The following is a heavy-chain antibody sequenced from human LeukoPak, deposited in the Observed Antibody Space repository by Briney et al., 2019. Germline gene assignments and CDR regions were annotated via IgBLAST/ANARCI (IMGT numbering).Heavy chain of an antibody. CDR3: ARRGPPRTMLRGVKSGWFDP. J-gene: IGHJ5*02. CDR2: IYYSGST. V-gene: IGHV4-59*12. Sequence: SETLSLTCTVSGGSIRSYYWSWIRQPPGKGLEWIAYIYYSGSTNYNPSLKSRVTISVDTSKNQFSLKLSSVTAADTAVYYCARRGPPRTMLRGVKSGWFDPWGQGTLVTVSS. CDR1: GGSIRSYY. D-gene: IGHD3-10*01.